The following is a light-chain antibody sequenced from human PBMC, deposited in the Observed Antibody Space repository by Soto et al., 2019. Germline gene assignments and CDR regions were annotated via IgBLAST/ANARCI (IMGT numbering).Light chain of an antibody. Sequence: QSALTQPPSASGSPGQSVTISCTGTSSDVGGYNYVSWYQQHPGKVPKLIVYEVNKRPSGVPDRFSGSKSGNTASLTVSGLQAEDEADYYCTSYAGGNNVFGTGTKRTVL. CDR1: SSDVGGYNY. CDR3: TSYAGGNNV. CDR2: EVN. J-gene: IGLJ1*01. V-gene: IGLV2-8*01.